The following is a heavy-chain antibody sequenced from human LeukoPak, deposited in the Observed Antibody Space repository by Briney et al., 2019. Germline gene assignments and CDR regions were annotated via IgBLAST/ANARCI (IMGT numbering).Heavy chain of an antibody. CDR1: GFTFSSYY. D-gene: IGHD5-18*01. CDR2: IHTAGST. Sequence: GSLRLSCAASGFTFSSYYMNWVRQAPGKGLEWVSVIHTAGSTYYADSVKGRFTISRDNSKNTLYLQMSSLRAEDTAVYFCTRDTDSYGLDYWGQGTLVTVSS. V-gene: IGHV3-53*01. J-gene: IGHJ4*02. CDR3: TRDTDSYGLDY.